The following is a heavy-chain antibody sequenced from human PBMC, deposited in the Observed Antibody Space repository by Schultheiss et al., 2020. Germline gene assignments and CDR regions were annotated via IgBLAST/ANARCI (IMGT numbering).Heavy chain of an antibody. Sequence: GESLKISCAASGFTFSSYAMSWVRQAPGKGLEWVSAISGSGGSTYYADSVKGRFTISRDNSKNTLYLQMSSLRAEDTAVYYCAKIPSPKNQKSSSWFDYWGQGTLVTVSS. J-gene: IGHJ4*02. CDR1: GFTFSSYA. D-gene: IGHD6-13*01. CDR3: AKIPSPKNQKSSSWFDY. V-gene: IGHV3-23*01. CDR2: ISGSGGST.